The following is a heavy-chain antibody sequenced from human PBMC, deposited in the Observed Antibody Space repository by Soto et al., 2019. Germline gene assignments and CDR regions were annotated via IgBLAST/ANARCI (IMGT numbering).Heavy chain of an antibody. Sequence: GGSLRLSCAASGFTFSDYYMSWIRQAPGKGLEWVAVISYDGSNKYYADSVKGRFTISRDNSKNTLYLQMNSLRAEDTAVYYCAKVAYYDILTGYSDYWGQGTLVTVS. J-gene: IGHJ4*02. CDR2: ISYDGSNK. CDR1: GFTFSDYY. CDR3: AKVAYYDILTGYSDY. D-gene: IGHD3-9*01. V-gene: IGHV3-30*18.